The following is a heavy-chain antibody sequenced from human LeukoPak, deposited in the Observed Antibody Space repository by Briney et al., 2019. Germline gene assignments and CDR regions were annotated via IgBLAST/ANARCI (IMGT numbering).Heavy chain of an antibody. CDR1: GFIFRSYA. CDR2: ISGSGGST. CDR3: AKDYGSGSPNWFDP. Sequence: GGSLRLSCAACGFIFRSYAMSWVRQAPGKGLAGVSAISGSGGSTYYADSVKGRFTISRDNSKNTLYLQMNSLRAEDTAVYYCAKDYGSGSPNWFDPWGQGTLVTVSS. J-gene: IGHJ5*02. V-gene: IGHV3-23*01. D-gene: IGHD3-10*01.